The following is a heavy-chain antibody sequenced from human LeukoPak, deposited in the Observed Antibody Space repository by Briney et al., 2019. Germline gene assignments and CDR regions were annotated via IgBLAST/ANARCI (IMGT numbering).Heavy chain of an antibody. CDR2: IYYSGST. J-gene: IGHJ4*02. V-gene: IGHV4-30-4*01. D-gene: IGHD2-15*01. CDR1: VGFNSRGDYY. CDR3: ARDRTLGYYDY. Sequence: SETVSLTCTVSVGFNSRGDYYWSWIPQPPGKGLEWIGYIYYSGSTYYNPSLKSRITRSVDTSKNQFSLKLRCVTAADTAVYYCARDRTLGYYDYWGQGTLVTVSS.